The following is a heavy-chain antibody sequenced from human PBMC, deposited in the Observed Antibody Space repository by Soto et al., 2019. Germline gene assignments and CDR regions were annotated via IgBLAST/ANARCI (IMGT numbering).Heavy chain of an antibody. D-gene: IGHD3-9*01. V-gene: IGHV1-24*01. CDR3: ARYDILTGYYEDDYYYYGMDV. J-gene: IGHJ6*02. CDR2: FDPEDGET. Sequence: ASVKVSCKVSGYTLTELSIHWVRQAPGKGLEWMGGFDPEDGETLYAQKFQGRVTMTEDTSTDTAYMDLSSLSSEDTAVYYCARYDILTGYYEDDYYYYGMDVWGQGTTVTVSS. CDR1: GYTLTELS.